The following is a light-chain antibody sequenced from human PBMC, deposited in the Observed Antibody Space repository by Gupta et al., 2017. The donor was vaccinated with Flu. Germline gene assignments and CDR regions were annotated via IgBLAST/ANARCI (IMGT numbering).Light chain of an antibody. J-gene: IGLJ2*01. CDR1: SSDIGGYNS. Sequence: QSALTQPASVSGSPGQSITISCTGTSSDIGGYNSVSWYQQYPGKAPKLLIFEVSNRPSGVSARFSGSKSGTTASLTITGLQAEDEADYYCSSYTNTNNLVLFGGRTKLTVL. V-gene: IGLV2-14*01. CDR3: SSYTNTNNLVL. CDR2: EVS.